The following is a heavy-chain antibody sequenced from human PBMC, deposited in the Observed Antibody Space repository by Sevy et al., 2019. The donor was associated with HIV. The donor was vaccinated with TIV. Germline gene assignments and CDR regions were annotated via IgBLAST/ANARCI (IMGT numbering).Heavy chain of an antibody. CDR1: GFTFSGYA. Sequence: GGSLRLSCAASGFTFSGYAMTWVRQVPGKGLEWVSTISGSGGYTYYADSVKGRFTISRDNSKNTLYLQMNSLRVEDTAVYYCARGPPDGSYDYFDYWGQGTLVTVSS. J-gene: IGHJ4*02. CDR3: ARGPPDGSYDYFDY. CDR2: ISGSGGYT. V-gene: IGHV3-23*01. D-gene: IGHD1-26*01.